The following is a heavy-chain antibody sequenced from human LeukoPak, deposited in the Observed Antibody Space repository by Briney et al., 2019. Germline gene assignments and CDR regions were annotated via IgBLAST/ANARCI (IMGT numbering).Heavy chain of an antibody. Sequence: ASVKVSCKASGYTFTAFFIHWVRQAPEQGLEWMGWINPNSGDTNYAQKFQGRVTMTRDTSISTAYMELSRLTSDDTAVYYCARDQGIYCSSISCSVDYWGQGTLVTVSS. J-gene: IGHJ4*02. CDR2: INPNSGDT. D-gene: IGHD2-2*01. V-gene: IGHV1-2*02. CDR3: ARDQGIYCSSISCSVDY. CDR1: GYTFTAFF.